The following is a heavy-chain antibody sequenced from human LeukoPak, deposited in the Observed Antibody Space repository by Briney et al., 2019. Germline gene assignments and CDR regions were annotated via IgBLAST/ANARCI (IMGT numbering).Heavy chain of an antibody. D-gene: IGHD3-10*01. CDR2: IKQDGSEK. CDR1: GFRFSSHR. V-gene: IGHV3-7*01. Sequence: GGSLRLSCAASGFRFSSHRMRGARQAPGKGLVGVANIKQDGSEKYYVGAVKGRFTISRDNAQNSLHLQMNSLRAEDTAVYYWARAPRRGVMDVWGTGTTVSVSS. J-gene: IGHJ6*03. CDR3: ARAPRRGVMDV.